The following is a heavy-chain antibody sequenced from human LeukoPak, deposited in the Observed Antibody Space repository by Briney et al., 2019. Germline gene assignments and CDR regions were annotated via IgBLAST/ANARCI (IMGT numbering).Heavy chain of an antibody. CDR2: ITNDGSTT. J-gene: IGHJ4*02. Sequence: PGGSLRLSCAASGFTFINYWMHWVRQAPGEWLVWVSHITNDGSTTTYADSVKGRFSISRDNAKNTLYLHVNSLRAEDTAVYYCASGGFCSGADCRGSFDYWGQGSLVTVPS. CDR1: GFTFINYW. D-gene: IGHD2-15*01. CDR3: ASGGFCSGADCRGSFDY. V-gene: IGHV3-74*01.